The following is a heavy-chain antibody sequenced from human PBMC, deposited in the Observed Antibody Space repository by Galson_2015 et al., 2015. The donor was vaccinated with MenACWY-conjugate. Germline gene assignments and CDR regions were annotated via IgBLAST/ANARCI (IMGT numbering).Heavy chain of an antibody. D-gene: IGHD4-17*01. Sequence: QSGAEVKKPGESLTISCKGSGYSFTSYWIGWVRQMPGKGLEWMGIIYPGDSDTRYSPSFQGQVTISADKSISTAYLQWSSLKASDTAMYYCARLLGLTTVTTSNWFDPWGQGTLVTVSS. CDR2: IYPGDSDT. CDR1: GYSFTSYW. J-gene: IGHJ5*02. V-gene: IGHV5-51*01. CDR3: ARLLGLTTVTTSNWFDP.